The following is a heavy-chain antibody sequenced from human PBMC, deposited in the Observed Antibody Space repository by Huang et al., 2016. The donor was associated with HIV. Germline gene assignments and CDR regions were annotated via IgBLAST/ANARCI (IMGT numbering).Heavy chain of an antibody. V-gene: IGHV1-69*01. J-gene: IGHJ4*02. Sequence: QVQLVQSGTEVKKPGSSVRVSCKASGGTFSTYAINWVGQAPGQGLEWMGGIIPIFGTPHYEQKFQDRVTITAGESTSTAYRELSSLKSEDTAVYYCARGGAVEMATNYFDYWGPGTLVTVSS. CDR1: GGTFSTYA. CDR3: ARGGAVEMATNYFDY. CDR2: IIPIFGTP.